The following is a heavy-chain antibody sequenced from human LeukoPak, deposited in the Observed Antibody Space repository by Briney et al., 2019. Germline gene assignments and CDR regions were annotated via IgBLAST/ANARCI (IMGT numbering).Heavy chain of an antibody. V-gene: IGHV3-30*04. J-gene: IGHJ4*02. CDR1: GFTLSYYA. CDR3: ARESGTGRGAMIDY. D-gene: IGHD3-10*01. CDR2: RSYDGRLT. Sequence: PAKSLTLSCAASGFTLSYYAMHWVRHPPATGQGLVGIRSYDGRLTYYGHSVKGRFTISGDSSKKKIYLQLNTLRAEDTAVYYCARESGTGRGAMIDYWGQGALVTVSS.